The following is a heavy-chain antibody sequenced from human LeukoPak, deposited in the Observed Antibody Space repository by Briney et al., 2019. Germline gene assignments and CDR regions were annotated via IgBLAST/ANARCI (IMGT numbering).Heavy chain of an antibody. CDR1: GYTFTSYA. CDR2: INTNTGNP. J-gene: IGHJ4*02. V-gene: IGHV7-4-1*02. CDR3: ARDRVSGTYSGRY. Sequence: GASVKVSCKDSGYTFTSYAMNWVRQAPGQGREWMVWINTNTGNPTYAHAFTGRFLFSLDTSVSTAYLQISSLKAEATPVYYCARDRVSGTYSGRYWGQGTLVTVSS. D-gene: IGHD3-10*01.